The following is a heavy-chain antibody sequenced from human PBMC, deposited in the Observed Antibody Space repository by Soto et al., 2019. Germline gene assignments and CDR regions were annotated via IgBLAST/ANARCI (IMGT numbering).Heavy chain of an antibody. CDR2: ISSNGGST. CDR3: ARRDGYNFDY. J-gene: IGHJ4*02. D-gene: IGHD5-12*01. CDR1: GFTFSSYA. V-gene: IGHV3-64*01. Sequence: EVQLVESGGGLVQPGGSLSLSCAASGFTFSSYAMHWVRQAPGKGLEYVSAISSNGGSTYYANSVKGRFTISRDNSKNTLYLQMGSLRAEDMAVYYCARRDGYNFDYWGQGTLVTVSS.